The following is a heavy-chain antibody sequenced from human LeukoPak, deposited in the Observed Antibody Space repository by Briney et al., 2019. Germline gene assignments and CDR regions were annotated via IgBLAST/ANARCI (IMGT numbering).Heavy chain of an antibody. V-gene: IGHV3-21*01. CDR1: RFIFSTYS. J-gene: IGHJ5*02. CDR2: ISSSNTYI. CDR3: ARDATCSGGNCFSPAWFDP. D-gene: IGHD2-15*01. Sequence: PGGSLRLSCAAFRFIFSTYSMNWVRQAPGKGLEWVSTISSSNTYIYYADSVKGRFTISRDNAKNSLFLQMNSLRAEDTALNYCARDATCSGGNCFSPAWFDPWGQGTLVTVSS.